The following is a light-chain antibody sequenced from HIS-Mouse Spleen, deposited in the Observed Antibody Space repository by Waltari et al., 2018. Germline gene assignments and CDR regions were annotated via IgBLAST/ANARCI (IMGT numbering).Light chain of an antibody. CDR3: AAWDDSLSGPV. CDR2: RNN. Sequence: QSVLTQPPSASGTPGQRVTISCSGSSSNIGSNYVYWYQQLPGTAPKLLIYRNNQRPSGVPDRFSGPKAGTAASLAISGLRSEDEADCYCAAWDDSLSGPVFGGGTKLTVL. V-gene: IGLV1-47*01. J-gene: IGLJ3*02. CDR1: SSNIGSNY.